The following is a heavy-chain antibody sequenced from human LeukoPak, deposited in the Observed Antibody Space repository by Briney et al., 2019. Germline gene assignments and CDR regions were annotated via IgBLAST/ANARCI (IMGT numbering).Heavy chain of an antibody. CDR2: ISSSSRSSSSYI. D-gene: IGHD3-10*01. CDR3: ARDGGSGLYYFDY. V-gene: IGHV3-21*01. Sequence: PGGSLRLSCAASGFTFSSYNMNWVRQAPGKGLEWVSSISSSSRSSSSYIYYADSVKGRFTISRDNAKNSLYLQMNSLRAEDTAVYYCARDGGSGLYYFDYWGQGTLVTVSS. J-gene: IGHJ4*02. CDR1: GFTFSSYN.